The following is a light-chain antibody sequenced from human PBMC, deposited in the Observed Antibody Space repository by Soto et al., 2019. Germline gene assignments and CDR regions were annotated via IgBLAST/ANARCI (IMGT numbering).Light chain of an antibody. CDR3: QQYDDAPHD. J-gene: IGKJ4*01. CDR1: QDIGNY. CDR2: DAS. V-gene: IGKV1-33*01. Sequence: DIQMTQSPSSLSASVGDRVTITCQASQDIGNYLNWYQQKSGKAPRLLIYDASTLETGVPSRFSGCGSGTEFTFAISSPQPEDIATYYCQQYDDAPHDFGGGTKVEIK.